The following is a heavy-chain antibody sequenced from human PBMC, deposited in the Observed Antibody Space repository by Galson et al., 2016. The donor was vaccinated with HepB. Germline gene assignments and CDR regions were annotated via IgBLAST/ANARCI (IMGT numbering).Heavy chain of an antibody. V-gene: IGHV3-23*01. D-gene: IGHD2-2*01. CDR1: GFTFSSYS. CDR2: VSGSAAGTEYGITT. J-gene: IGHJ4*02. CDR3: AKVGPSCSSTRCSDYYFDY. Sequence: SLRLSCAASGFTFSSYSMNWVRQAPGKGLKWVAAVSGSAAGTEYGITTDYADSVKGRLTISRDNSKNTLYLQMNSLRAEDTAVYYCAKVGPSCSSTRCSDYYFDYWGQGTLVTVSS.